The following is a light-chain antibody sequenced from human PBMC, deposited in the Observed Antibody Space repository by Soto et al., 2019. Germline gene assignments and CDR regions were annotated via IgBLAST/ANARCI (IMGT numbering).Light chain of an antibody. Sequence: QSFLTQTPSVSGAPGQTITISCTGTDSNIGAGYDVHWYQHLPGRAPKLLIFGNTHRPSGVPDRFSGSKSGTSASLAITGLQPEDEADYYCQSFDNSLSGFYVFGSGTKLTVL. CDR1: DSNIGAGYD. CDR3: QSFDNSLSGFYV. V-gene: IGLV1-40*01. CDR2: GNT. J-gene: IGLJ1*01.